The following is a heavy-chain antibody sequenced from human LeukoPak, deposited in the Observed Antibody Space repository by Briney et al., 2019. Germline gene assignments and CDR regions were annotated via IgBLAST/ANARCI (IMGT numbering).Heavy chain of an antibody. CDR3: ARGKRYYYGSGSYPSPRENWFDP. J-gene: IGHJ5*02. V-gene: IGHV4-59*11. D-gene: IGHD3-10*01. CDR2: IYYSGST. Sequence: SETLSLTCTVSGASISSHYWSWIRQPPGKGLEWIGYIYYSGSTNYNPSLKSRVAISVDTSKNQFSLKLSSVTAADTAVYYCARGKRYYYGSGSYPSPRENWFDPWGQGTLVTVSS. CDR1: GASISSHY.